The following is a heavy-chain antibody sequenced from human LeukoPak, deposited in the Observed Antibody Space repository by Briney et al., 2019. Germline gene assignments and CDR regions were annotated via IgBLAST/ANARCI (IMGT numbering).Heavy chain of an antibody. D-gene: IGHD6-19*01. CDR1: GYSFVSFW. CDR3: ARRIAVAGTGGDFDY. Sequence: GESLKISCKASGYSFVSFWIGWVRQMPGRGLEWMGIIYPSDSDTRYSPSFQGQVTISADKSISTAYLQWSSLKASDTAMYYCARRIAVAGTGGDFDYWGQGTLVTVSS. V-gene: IGHV5-51*01. J-gene: IGHJ4*02. CDR2: IYPSDSDT.